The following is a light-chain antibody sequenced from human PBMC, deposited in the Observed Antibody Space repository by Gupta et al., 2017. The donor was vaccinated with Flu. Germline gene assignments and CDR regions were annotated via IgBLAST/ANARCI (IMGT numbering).Light chain of an antibody. CDR1: GSDVGTYNR. J-gene: IGLJ1*01. V-gene: IGLV2-18*02. Sequence: QSALTQPPSVSGSPGQSVPISGTGTGSDVGTYNRVSWYRQPPGTAPKLIIYEVSYRPSGVPDRFSGSKSGNTASLTISGLQGEDEADYYCSSYTTSYTFVFGTGTKVTVL. CDR2: EVS. CDR3: SSYTTSYTFV.